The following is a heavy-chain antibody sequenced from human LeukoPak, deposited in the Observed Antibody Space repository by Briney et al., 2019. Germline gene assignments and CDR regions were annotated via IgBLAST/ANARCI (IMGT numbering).Heavy chain of an antibody. CDR3: ARGYGGNAPNAFDI. CDR2: VYTSGKT. Sequence: PSETLSLTCSVSGGSIDSYYWTWIRQPAGKGLEWIGRVYTSGKTYYNPSLKSRVTMSLDTSKNQISLRLGSVTAADTAVYYCARGYGGNAPNAFDIWAKGQWSPSLQ. D-gene: IGHD4-23*01. V-gene: IGHV4-4*07. CDR1: GGSIDSYY. J-gene: IGHJ3*02.